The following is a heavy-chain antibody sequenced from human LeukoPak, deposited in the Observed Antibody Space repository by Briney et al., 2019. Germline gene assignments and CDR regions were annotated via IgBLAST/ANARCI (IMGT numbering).Heavy chain of an antibody. V-gene: IGHV4-34*01. D-gene: IGHD6-6*01. CDR1: GGSFSGYY. J-gene: IGHJ5*02. CDR3: ARAPLRARRTPSLGWFDP. CDR2: INHSGST. Sequence: SETLSLTCAVYGGSFSGYYWSWIRNPPGKGLDWMGKINHSGSTNYTPSLKSRVTISVDTSKNQFSLKLSSVTAADTAVYYCARAPLRARRTPSLGWFDPWGQGTLVTVSS.